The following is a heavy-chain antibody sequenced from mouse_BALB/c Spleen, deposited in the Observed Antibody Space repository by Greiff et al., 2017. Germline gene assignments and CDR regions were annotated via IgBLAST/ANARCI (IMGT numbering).Heavy chain of an antibody. V-gene: IGHV6-6*02. CDR2: IRLKSNNYAT. Sequence: EVMLVESGGGLVQPGGSMKLSCAASGFTFSNYWMNWVRQSPEKGLEWVAEIRLKSNNYATHYAESVKGRFTISRDDSKSSVYLQMNNLRAEDTGIYYFTRKVVFDYWGQGTTLTVSS. D-gene: IGHD1-1*01. CDR1: GFTFSNYW. CDR3: TRKVVFDY. J-gene: IGHJ2*01.